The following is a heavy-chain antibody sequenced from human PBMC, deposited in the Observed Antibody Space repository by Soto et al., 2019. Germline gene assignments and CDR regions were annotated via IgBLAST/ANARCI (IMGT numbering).Heavy chain of an antibody. D-gene: IGHD6-13*01. J-gene: IGHJ6*02. CDR2: ISGSGRYT. Sequence: GGSLRLSCAASGFTFDSCVMSWVRQAPGKGLEWLSLISGSGRYTYYADSVKGRFTISRYNSKNTIYLQMNSPRVEDTAVYYCAKDPPSERMQPDYGMDVWGQGTTVTVSS. V-gene: IGHV3-23*01. CDR3: AKDPPSERMQPDYGMDV. CDR1: GFTFDSCV.